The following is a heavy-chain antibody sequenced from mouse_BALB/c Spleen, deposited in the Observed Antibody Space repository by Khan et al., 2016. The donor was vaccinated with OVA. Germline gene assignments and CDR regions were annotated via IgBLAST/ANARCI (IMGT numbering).Heavy chain of an antibody. J-gene: IGHJ3*01. V-gene: IGHV2-2*01. CDR1: GFSLTTYG. D-gene: IGHD2-14*01. Sequence: QMQLKQSGPGLVQPSQSLSITCRVSGFSLTTYGVHWVRQSPGKGLEWLGVIRSGGNTDYNAAFISRLSITKDNSKSQVFFKMDSLQADDTGVYXCARNCYMYGVTYWGQGTLVTVSA. CDR3: ARNCYMYGVTY. CDR2: IRSGGNT.